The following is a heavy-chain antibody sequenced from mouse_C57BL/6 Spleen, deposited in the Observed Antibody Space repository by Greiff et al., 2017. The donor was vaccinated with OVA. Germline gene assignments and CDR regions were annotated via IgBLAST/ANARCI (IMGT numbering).Heavy chain of an antibody. CDR2: IRLKSDNYAT. CDR1: GFTFSNYW. Sequence: EVQLVASGGGLVQPGGSMKLSCVASGFTFSNYWMNWVRQSPEKGLEWVAQIRLKSDNYATHYAESVKGRFTISRDDSKSSVYLQMNNLRAEDTGIDYCIYDGSSYGASYWYFDVWGTGTTVTVSS. D-gene: IGHD1-1*01. J-gene: IGHJ1*03. V-gene: IGHV6-3*01. CDR3: IYDGSSYGASYWYFDV.